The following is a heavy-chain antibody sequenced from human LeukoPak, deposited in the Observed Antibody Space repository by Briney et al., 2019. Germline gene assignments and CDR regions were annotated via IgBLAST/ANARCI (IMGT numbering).Heavy chain of an antibody. Sequence: ASVKVSCTASGYRFPGYYMHMVRQAPGPGHGLMGRINPNSVGTNYAQKFQGRVTMTRDTSISTAYMELSRLRSDDTAVYYCASYGSGSYYRTGGYWGQGTLVTVSS. J-gene: IGHJ4*02. V-gene: IGHV1-2*06. CDR3: ASYGSGSYYRTGGY. CDR2: INPNSVGT. D-gene: IGHD3-10*01. CDR1: GYRFPGYY.